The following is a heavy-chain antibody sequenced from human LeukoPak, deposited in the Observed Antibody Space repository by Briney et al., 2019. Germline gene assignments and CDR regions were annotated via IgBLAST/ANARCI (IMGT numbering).Heavy chain of an antibody. D-gene: IGHD3-3*01. Sequence: GGSLRLSCAASGFTFSSYAMSWVRQAPGQGLEWVSAISGSGGSTYYADSVKGRFTISRDNSKNTLYLQMNSLKTEDTAVYYCTTGVHHYYYYGMDVWGQGTTVTVSS. J-gene: IGHJ6*02. V-gene: IGHV3-23*01. CDR3: TTGVHHYYYYGMDV. CDR1: GFTFSSYA. CDR2: ISGSGGST.